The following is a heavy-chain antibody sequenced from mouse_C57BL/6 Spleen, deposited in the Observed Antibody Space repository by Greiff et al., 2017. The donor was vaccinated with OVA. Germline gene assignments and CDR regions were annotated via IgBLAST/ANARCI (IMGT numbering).Heavy chain of an antibody. CDR3: ARGSYDYDLYYAMDY. Sequence: VQLQQSGPGLVQPSQSLSISCTVSGFSLTSYGVHWVSQSPGKGLEWLGVICRGGSTAYYTAFISSLSISKDNSKSQVFFKMNRLQADDTAIYYCARGSYDYDLYYAMDYWGQGTSVTVSS. J-gene: IGHJ4*01. CDR2: ICRGGST. V-gene: IGHV2-2*01. CDR1: GFSLTSYG. D-gene: IGHD2-4*01.